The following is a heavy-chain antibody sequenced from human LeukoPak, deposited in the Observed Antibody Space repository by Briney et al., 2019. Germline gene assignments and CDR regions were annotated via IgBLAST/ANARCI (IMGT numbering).Heavy chain of an antibody. Sequence: GEALKISCKGSGYSFTSYWIGRVRQMPGKGLEWMGIIYPGDSDTRYSPSFQGQVTIPADKSISTAYLQWSSLKASDTAMYYCARQGSSSGFDAFDIWGQGTMVTVSS. V-gene: IGHV5-51*01. CDR3: ARQGSSSGFDAFDI. CDR1: GYSFTSYW. CDR2: IYPGDSDT. D-gene: IGHD6-6*01. J-gene: IGHJ3*02.